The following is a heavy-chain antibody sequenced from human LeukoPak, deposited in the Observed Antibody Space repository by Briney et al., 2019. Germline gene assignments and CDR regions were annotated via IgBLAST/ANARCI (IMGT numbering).Heavy chain of an antibody. D-gene: IGHD6-13*01. CDR1: GFTFSSYA. J-gene: IGHJ4*02. Sequence: PGGSLRLSCAASGFTFSSYAMSWVRQAPGKGLEWVSTISISGGTTYYADSVKDRFTISRDNAKNSLYLQMNSLRAEGTAVYYCAREYGSRGFDYWGQGTLVTVSS. V-gene: IGHV3-23*01. CDR3: AREYGSRGFDY. CDR2: ISISGGTT.